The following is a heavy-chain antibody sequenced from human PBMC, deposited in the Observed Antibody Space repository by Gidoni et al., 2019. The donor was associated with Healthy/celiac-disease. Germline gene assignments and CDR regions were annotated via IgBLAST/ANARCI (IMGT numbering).Heavy chain of an antibody. Sequence: AVISYDGSNKYYADSVKGRFTISRDNSKNTLYLQMNSLRAEDTAVYYCAKDQGLYGDYYFDYWGQGTLVTVSS. CDR3: AKDQGLYGDYYFDY. D-gene: IGHD4-17*01. V-gene: IGHV3-30*18. J-gene: IGHJ4*02. CDR2: ISYDGSNK.